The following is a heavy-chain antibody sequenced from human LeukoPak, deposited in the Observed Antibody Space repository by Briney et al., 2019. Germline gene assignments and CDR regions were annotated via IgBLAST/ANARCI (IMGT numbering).Heavy chain of an antibody. J-gene: IGHJ1*01. D-gene: IGHD5-24*01. Sequence: ASVKVSCKASGYTFTGYYMHWVRQAPGQGLEWMGWINPNSGGTNYAQKFQGWVTMTRDTSISTAYMELSRLRSDDTAVYYCARGVSDVEMATITLAEYFQHWGQGTLVTVTS. CDR2: INPNSGGT. V-gene: IGHV1-2*04. CDR1: GYTFTGYY. CDR3: ARGVSDVEMATITLAEYFQH.